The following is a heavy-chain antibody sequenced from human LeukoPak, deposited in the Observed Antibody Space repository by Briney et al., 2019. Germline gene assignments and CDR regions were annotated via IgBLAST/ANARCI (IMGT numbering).Heavy chain of an antibody. CDR1: GGSISSSSYY. J-gene: IGHJ6*03. CDR2: IYTSGST. CDR3: ARAPRSSAYYYYYYMDV. V-gene: IGHV4-61*02. D-gene: IGHD2-2*01. Sequence: SETLSLTCTVSGGSISSSSYYWSWIRQPAGKGLEWIGRIYTSGSTNYNPSLKSRVTMSVDTSKNQFSLKLSSVTAADTAVYYCARAPRSSAYYYYYYMDVWGKGTTVTVSS.